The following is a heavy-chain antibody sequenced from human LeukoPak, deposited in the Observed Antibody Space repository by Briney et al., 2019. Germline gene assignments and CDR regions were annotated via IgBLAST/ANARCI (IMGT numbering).Heavy chain of an antibody. CDR2: LYYSGNT. Sequence: SDTLSLTCTVSGGSMSDYYWSWIRQSPVRGLEWIGYLYYSGNTNYNPSLKSRLTISRDMAKNQFSLKLSSVTSADTAVYYCARGEYQDLVDNWGQGTLVTVSS. D-gene: IGHD2-2*01. J-gene: IGHJ4*02. CDR1: GGSMSDYY. CDR3: ARGEYQDLVDN. V-gene: IGHV4-59*07.